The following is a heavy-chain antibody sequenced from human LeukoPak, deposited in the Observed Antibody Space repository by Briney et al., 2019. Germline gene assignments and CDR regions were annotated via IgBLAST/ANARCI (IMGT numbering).Heavy chain of an antibody. CDR3: VRGTYHAYYMDV. CDR2: VNPGGSIA. Sequence: GGSLRLSCAASGFSFNNYWIHWVRQAPGKGLVWVSRVNPGGSIANFADSVKGRFTISRDNARNTVFLQTSSLTAEDTAVYYCVRGTYHAYYMDVWGKGTTVTVSS. J-gene: IGHJ6*03. D-gene: IGHD3-16*01. V-gene: IGHV3-74*01. CDR1: GFSFNNYW.